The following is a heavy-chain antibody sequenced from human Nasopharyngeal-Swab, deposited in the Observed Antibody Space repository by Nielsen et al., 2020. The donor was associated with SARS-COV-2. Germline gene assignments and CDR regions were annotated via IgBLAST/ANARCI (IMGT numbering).Heavy chain of an antibody. Sequence: GESLKISCAASGFTFSSYGMHWVRQAPGKGLGWVAVIWYDGSNKYYADSVKGRFTISRDNSKNTLYLQMNSLRAEDTAVYYCARDTGSINDYGETGWFDPWGQGTLVTVSS. CDR1: GFTFSSYG. CDR3: ARDTGSINDYGETGWFDP. J-gene: IGHJ5*02. V-gene: IGHV3-33*01. CDR2: IWYDGSNK. D-gene: IGHD4-17*01.